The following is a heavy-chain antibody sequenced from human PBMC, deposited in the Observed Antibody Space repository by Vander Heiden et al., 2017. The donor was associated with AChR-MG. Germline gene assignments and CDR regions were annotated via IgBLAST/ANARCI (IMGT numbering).Heavy chain of an antibody. J-gene: IGHJ4*02. Sequence: EVQLLESGGDLVQPGGSLRLPCAASGITFSSSAMGWVRQAPGKGLEWVSTISAGGDSTYYADSVRGRFTISRDNSKNTLYLQINSLRAEDTAIYYCAKYLTVPAASFDYWGQGTLVTVSS. CDR2: ISAGGDST. V-gene: IGHV3-23*01. CDR3: AKYLTVPAASFDY. CDR1: GITFSSSA. D-gene: IGHD2-2*01.